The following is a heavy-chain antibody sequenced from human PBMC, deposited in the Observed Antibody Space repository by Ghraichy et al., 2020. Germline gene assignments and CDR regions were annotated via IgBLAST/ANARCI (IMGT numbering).Heavy chain of an antibody. CDR3: IWTCFHWLGA. Sequence: GGSLRLSCVASGFTFSDAWMSWVRQAPGKGLEWVGRIESKNSGGTIEYAAPVKGRFTISREDPKNTVYLQMSSLKTEDSAVYYCIWTCFHWLGAWGQGTVVTVSS. V-gene: IGHV3-15*04. CDR2: IESKNSGGTI. J-gene: IGHJ5*02. D-gene: IGHD3/OR15-3a*01. CDR1: GFTFSDAW.